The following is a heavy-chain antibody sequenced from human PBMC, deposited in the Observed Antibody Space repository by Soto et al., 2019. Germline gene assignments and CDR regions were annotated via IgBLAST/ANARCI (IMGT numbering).Heavy chain of an antibody. CDR1: GFTFSSYA. J-gene: IGHJ4*02. V-gene: IGHV3-23*01. CDR3: AKRRCAGGHFDY. CDR2: VSIGGST. Sequence: DVQLLESGGGLVQPEGSLRLSCAASGFTFSSYAMGWVRQGPGKGLEWVAVVSIGGSTHYADSVRGRFTISRDNSKNTLSLQMNSLTAEDTAVYFCAKRRCAGGHFDYWGQGALVNVSS. D-gene: IGHD2-8*02.